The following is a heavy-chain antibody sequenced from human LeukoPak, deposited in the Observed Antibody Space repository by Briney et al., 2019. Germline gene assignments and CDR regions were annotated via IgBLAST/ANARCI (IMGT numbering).Heavy chain of an antibody. V-gene: IGHV3-30*02. Sequence: PGGSLRLSCAASGFTFSSYGMHWVRQAPGKGLEWVAFIRYDGSNKYYADSVEGRFTISRDNSKNTLYLQMNSLRAEDTAVYYCAKDATGSTANYFDYWGQGTLVTVSS. CDR1: GFTFSSYG. CDR2: IRYDGSNK. CDR3: AKDATGSTANYFDY. D-gene: IGHD1-14*01. J-gene: IGHJ4*02.